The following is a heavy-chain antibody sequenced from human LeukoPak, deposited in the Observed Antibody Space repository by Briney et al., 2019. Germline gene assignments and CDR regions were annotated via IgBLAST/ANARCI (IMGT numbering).Heavy chain of an antibody. CDR3: ARQETREWFGELLGYYGMDV. D-gene: IGHD3-10*01. V-gene: IGHV3-21*01. CDR2: ISSSCSYI. J-gene: IGHJ6*02. Sequence: PGGSLRLSCAASGFTFSSYSMNWVRQAPGKGLEWVSSISSSCSYIHYADSVKGRFTISRDNSKNSLYLQMNSLRAEDTAVYYCARQETREWFGELLGYYGMDVWGQGTTVTVSS. CDR1: GFTFSSYS.